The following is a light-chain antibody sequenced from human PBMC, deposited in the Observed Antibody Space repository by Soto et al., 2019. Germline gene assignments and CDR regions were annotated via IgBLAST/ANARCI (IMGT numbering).Light chain of an antibody. CDR3: KKSYSTLELT. Sequence: DIQMTQSPSSLSASVGDRVTITCRASQSISSYLNWYQQKPGKAPKLLIYAASSLQSGVPPRFSGSGSGTDFTLTISSLQPEDFATYYCKKSYSTLELTFGGGSKVDIX. J-gene: IGKJ4*01. CDR2: AAS. CDR1: QSISSY. V-gene: IGKV1-39*01.